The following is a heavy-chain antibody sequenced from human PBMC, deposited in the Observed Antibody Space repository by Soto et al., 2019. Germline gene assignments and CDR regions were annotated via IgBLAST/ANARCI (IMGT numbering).Heavy chain of an antibody. D-gene: IGHD4-17*01. CDR2: IIPIFGTA. Sequence: QVQLVQSGAEVKKPGSSVKVSCKASGGTFSSYAISWVRQAPGQGLEWMGGIIPIFGTADYAQKFQGRVTITADESTNTAYTELSSLRSEDTAVYYCASPPYGDYGVSYYYYGMDVWGQGTTVTVSS. CDR1: GGTFSSYA. CDR3: ASPPYGDYGVSYYYYGMDV. J-gene: IGHJ6*02. V-gene: IGHV1-69*12.